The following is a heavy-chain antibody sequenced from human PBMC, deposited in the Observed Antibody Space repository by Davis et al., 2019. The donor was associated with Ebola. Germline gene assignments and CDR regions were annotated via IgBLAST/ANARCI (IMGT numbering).Heavy chain of an antibody. J-gene: IGHJ4*02. CDR1: GFTFSRYW. CDR2: ISSDGGIT. CDR3: ARRGANGYYFDS. Sequence: PGGSLRLSCAASGFTFSRYWIHWVRQAPGKGLVYVSRISSDGGITSYADSVKGRFTISRDNTKNSLFLQMNSLRAEDTALYYCARRGANGYYFDSWGQGTLVTVSS. D-gene: IGHD1-1*01. V-gene: IGHV3-74*01.